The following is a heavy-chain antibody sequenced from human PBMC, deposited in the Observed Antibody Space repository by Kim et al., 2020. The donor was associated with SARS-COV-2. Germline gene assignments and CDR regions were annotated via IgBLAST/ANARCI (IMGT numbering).Heavy chain of an antibody. CDR1: GGSISSYY. Sequence: SETLSLTCTVSGGSISSYYWSWIRQPPGKGLEWIGYIYYSGSTNYNPSLKSRVTISVDTSKNQFSLKLSSVTAADTAVYYCARVGGTHGYYWGQGTLVTVSS. CDR3: ARVGGTHGYY. D-gene: IGHD1-26*01. CDR2: IYYSGST. V-gene: IGHV4-59*01. J-gene: IGHJ4*02.